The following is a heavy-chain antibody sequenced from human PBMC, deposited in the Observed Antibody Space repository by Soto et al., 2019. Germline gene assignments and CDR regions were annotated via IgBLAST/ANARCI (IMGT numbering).Heavy chain of an antibody. D-gene: IGHD6-13*01. Sequence: GESXRLSCTACGLGCISHSSQLVRHAPGKGLECVAVISSDGATKYVADSLNGRCKISRDNFESKMSLQMNNLRPQDTALYYCARSYAKIAADGSIEICGQGPLVKVYS. CDR1: GLGCISHS. V-gene: IGHV3-30*14. CDR3: ARSYAKIAADGSIEI. CDR2: ISSDGATK. J-gene: IGHJ4*02.